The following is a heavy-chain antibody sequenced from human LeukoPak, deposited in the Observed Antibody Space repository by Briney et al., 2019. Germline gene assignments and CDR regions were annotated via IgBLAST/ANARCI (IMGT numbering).Heavy chain of an antibody. J-gene: IGHJ4*02. D-gene: IGHD6-19*01. V-gene: IGHV4-39*01. CDR3: ARRGYSSGWYRFDY. CDR1: GGSTSSSSNY. Sequence: SETLSLTCTVYGGSTSSSSNYWGWIRQPPGKGLEWIGSIHYSGSTYYNPSLKSRVTISVDTSKNQFSLKLSSVTAADTAVYYCARRGYSSGWYRFDYWGQGTLVTVSS. CDR2: IHYSGST.